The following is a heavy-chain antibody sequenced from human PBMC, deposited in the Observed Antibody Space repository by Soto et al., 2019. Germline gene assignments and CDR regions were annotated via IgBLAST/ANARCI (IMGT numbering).Heavy chain of an antibody. D-gene: IGHD1-26*01. J-gene: IGHJ4*02. V-gene: IGHV1-8*01. CDR2: MEPSTGTT. CDR3: ARGVSAGVDY. Sequence: ASVKVSCKASGYSFTSLDTNWVRQTAGQGLEWMGWMEPSTGTTGYAQKFQGRVTMTRDTSINTAYMELTTLTSDDTAFYYCARGVSAGVDYWGQGTLVTVSS. CDR1: GYSFTSLD.